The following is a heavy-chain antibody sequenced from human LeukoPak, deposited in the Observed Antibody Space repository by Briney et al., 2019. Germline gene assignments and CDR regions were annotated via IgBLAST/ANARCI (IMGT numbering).Heavy chain of an antibody. J-gene: IGHJ4*02. CDR2: ISGSGGST. V-gene: IGHV3-23*01. CDR1: GFTFSSYA. D-gene: IGHD3-16*02. Sequence: PGRSLRLSCAASGFTFSSYAMSWVRQAPGKGLEWVSAISGSGGSTYYADSVKGRFTISRDNSKNTLYLQMNSLRAEDTAVYYCAKAGITFGGVIVSPPFDYWGQGTLVTVSS. CDR3: AKAGITFGGVIVSPPFDY.